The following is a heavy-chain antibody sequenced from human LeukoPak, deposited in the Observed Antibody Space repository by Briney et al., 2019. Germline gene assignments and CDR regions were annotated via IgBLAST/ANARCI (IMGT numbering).Heavy chain of an antibody. CDR3: ARGRWDYGDYVTYFDY. CDR2: INHSGST. Sequence: SETLSLTCAVYGGSFSGYYWSWIRQPPGKGLEWIGEINHSGSTNYNPSLKSRVTISVDTSKNQFSLKLSSVTAADTAVYYCARGRWDYGDYVTYFDYWGQGTLVTVSS. D-gene: IGHD4-17*01. J-gene: IGHJ4*02. V-gene: IGHV4-34*01. CDR1: GGSFSGYY.